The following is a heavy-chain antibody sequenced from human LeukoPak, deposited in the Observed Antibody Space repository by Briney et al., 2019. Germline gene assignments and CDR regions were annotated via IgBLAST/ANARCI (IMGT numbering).Heavy chain of an antibody. CDR3: ARGRGGSFPGY. CDR2: ISSSSSYI. Sequence: GGSLRLSCAASGFTFSSYSMNWVRQAPGKGLEWVSSISSSSSYIYYADSVKGRFTISRDDAKNSLYLQMNSLRAEDTAVYYCARGRGGSFPGYWGQGTLVTVSS. V-gene: IGHV3-21*01. D-gene: IGHD2-15*01. CDR1: GFTFSSYS. J-gene: IGHJ4*02.